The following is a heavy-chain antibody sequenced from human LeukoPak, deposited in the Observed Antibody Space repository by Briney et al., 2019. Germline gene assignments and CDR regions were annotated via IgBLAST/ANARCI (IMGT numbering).Heavy chain of an antibody. D-gene: IGHD2-2*01. CDR3: ARDWYCSSTSCYSGLGGVLDY. CDR2: ISAYNGNT. V-gene: IGHV1-18*01. J-gene: IGHJ4*02. CDR1: GYTFPSYG. Sequence: ASVKVSCKASGYTFPSYGITWVRQAPGQGLEWMGWISAYNGNTNYAQKLQGRVTMTTDTSTSTAYLELRSLRSDDTAVYYCARDWYCSSTSCYSGLGGVLDYWGQGTLVTVSS.